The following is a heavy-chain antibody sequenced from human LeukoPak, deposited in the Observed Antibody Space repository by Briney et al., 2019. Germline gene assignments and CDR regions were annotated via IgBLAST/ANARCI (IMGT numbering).Heavy chain of an antibody. Sequence: GGSQRLSCAASGFTFSSNYMSWVRQAQGKGLEGVSIIYSGGSTYYADSVKGRFTISRDNSKNTLYLQMNSLRAEDTAVYYCARSPYYYDSSGYHGAFDIWGQGTMVTVSS. CDR3: ARSPYYYDSSGYHGAFDI. V-gene: IGHV3-53*01. D-gene: IGHD3-22*01. CDR2: IYSGGST. CDR1: GFTFSSNY. J-gene: IGHJ3*02.